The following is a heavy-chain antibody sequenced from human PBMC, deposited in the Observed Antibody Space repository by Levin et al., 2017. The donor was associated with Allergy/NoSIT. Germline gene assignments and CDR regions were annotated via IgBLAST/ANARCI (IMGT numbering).Heavy chain of an antibody. D-gene: IGHD7-27*01. V-gene: IGHV3-30*04. CDR2: ISHDGSYK. Sequence: GGSLRLSCAASGFTFSSYAMHWVRQAPGKGLEWVAVISHDGSYKYYADSVKGRFTISRDNSKNALFLQMNRLRAEDTAVYYCARSGSGEVYYHGMAVWGQGTTVTVSS. J-gene: IGHJ6*02. CDR3: ARSGSGEVYYHGMAV. CDR1: GFTFSSYA.